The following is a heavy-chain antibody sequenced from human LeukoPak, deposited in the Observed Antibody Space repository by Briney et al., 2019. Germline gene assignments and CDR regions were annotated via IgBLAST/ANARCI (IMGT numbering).Heavy chain of an antibody. V-gene: IGHV3-33*01. CDR2: IWYDGSNK. CDR3: ARDKGGCIDY. D-gene: IGHD1-14*01. J-gene: IGHJ4*02. Sequence: GGPLRLSCAASGFTFSSYGMHWVRQPPGKGLEWVAVIWYDGSNKYYADSVKGRFTISRDNSKNTLYLQMNSLRAEDTAVYYCARDKGGCIDYWGQGTLVTVSS. CDR1: GFTFSSYG.